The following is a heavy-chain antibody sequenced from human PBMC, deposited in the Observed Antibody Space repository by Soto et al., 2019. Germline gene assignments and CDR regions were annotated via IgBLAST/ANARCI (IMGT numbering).Heavy chain of an antibody. CDR2: IYYSGST. CDR3: ARAWATPIIFDY. J-gene: IGHJ4*02. V-gene: IGHV4-30-4*01. D-gene: IGHD1-26*01. Sequence: SETLSLTCTVSGGSISSGDYYWSWIRQPPGKGLEWIGYIYYSGSTYYNPSLKSRVTISVDTSKNQFSLKLSSVTAADTAVYYCARAWATPIIFDYWGQGTLVTGSS. CDR1: GGSISSGDYY.